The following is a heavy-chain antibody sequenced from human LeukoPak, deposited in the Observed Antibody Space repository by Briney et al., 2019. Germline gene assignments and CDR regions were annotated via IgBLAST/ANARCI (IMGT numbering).Heavy chain of an antibody. CDR1: GFTFSNYA. D-gene: IGHD6-6*01. J-gene: IGHJ4*02. V-gene: IGHV3-23*01. Sequence: GMSLRLSCAASGFTFSNYAMNWVRQTPGKGLEWVSSIIGSGGDTYYAESVRGRFTISRDNSKNTLFLQMNSLRADDTAVYYCAKTDHASSHFDLFDYCGQGTLVTVSS. CDR3: AKTDHASSHFDLFDY. CDR2: IIGSGGDT.